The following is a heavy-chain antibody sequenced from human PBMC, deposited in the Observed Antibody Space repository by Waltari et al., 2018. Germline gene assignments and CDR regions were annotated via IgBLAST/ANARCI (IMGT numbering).Heavy chain of an antibody. CDR3: VRDGGNFMAHDI. CDR1: GGTFSGHT. V-gene: IGHV1-69*16. J-gene: IGHJ3*02. D-gene: IGHD1-1*01. CDR2: IIPMLGRA. Sequence: QVQLVQSGAEVKTPGSSVKVSCKASGGTFSGHTLSWVRQAPGQGLEWMGRIIPMLGRANYAQTFQGRVSITIHQSTATSYMDLSSLKPEDTAIYYCVRDGGNFMAHDIWGQGTMVTVSS.